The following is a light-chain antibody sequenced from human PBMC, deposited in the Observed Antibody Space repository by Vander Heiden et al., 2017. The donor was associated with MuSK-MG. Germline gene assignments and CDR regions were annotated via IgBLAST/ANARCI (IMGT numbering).Light chain of an antibody. Sequence: QSVLIQPSSASGTPGQRVTISCSGSGSNIGTNYVFWYQQLPGTAPKRLIYRNDQRPSGVPDRFSGSKSGTSASLAISGLRSEDEADYYCAAWDDSLSGPVFGGGTKLTVL. CDR3: AAWDDSLSGPV. CDR1: GSNIGTNY. CDR2: RND. V-gene: IGLV1-47*01. J-gene: IGLJ2*01.